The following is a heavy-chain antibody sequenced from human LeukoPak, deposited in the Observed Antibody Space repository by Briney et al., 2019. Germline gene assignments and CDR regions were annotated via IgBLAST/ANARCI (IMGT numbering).Heavy chain of an antibody. V-gene: IGHV1-18*01. J-gene: IGHJ5*02. Sequence: ASVKVSCKASGYTFTTYGIGWVRPAPGQGVEWMGWISAYNGHTNYAQKLQGRVTMTTDTSTSTVYMELRSLRSDATAVYYCARDGYCSGGSCSPVAWFDPWGQGTLVTVSS. D-gene: IGHD2-15*01. CDR1: GYTFTTYG. CDR3: ARDGYCSGGSCSPVAWFDP. CDR2: ISAYNGHT.